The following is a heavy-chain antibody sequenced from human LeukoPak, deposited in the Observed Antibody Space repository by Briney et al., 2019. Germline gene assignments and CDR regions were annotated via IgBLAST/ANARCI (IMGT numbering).Heavy chain of an antibody. CDR1: GFTVSSNY. CDR3: AGRSIAARRGMYDNWFDP. Sequence: GGSLRLSCAASGFTVSSNYMGWVRQAPGKGLEWVSVIYSGGDTYYADSVKGRFTISRDNSKNTLYLQMNSLRAEDTAVYYCAGRSIAARRGMYDNWFDPWGQGTLVTVSS. CDR2: IYSGGDT. D-gene: IGHD6-6*01. V-gene: IGHV3-66*04. J-gene: IGHJ5*02.